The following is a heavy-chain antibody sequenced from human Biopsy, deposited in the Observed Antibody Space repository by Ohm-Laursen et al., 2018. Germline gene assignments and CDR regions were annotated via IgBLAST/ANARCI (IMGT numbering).Heavy chain of an antibody. CDR1: GDSVTKYY. CDR3: ARDRGYYSDRTVPGYFDL. CDR2: IYYSVMT. V-gene: IGHV4-59*02. J-gene: IGHJ2*01. D-gene: IGHD3-22*01. Sequence: SETLSLTCTVSGDSVTKYYWSWIRQPPGKGLEWIGHIYYSVMTNYNPSLQSRVSISVDTSGNQVSLTLSSVAAADTAVYYCARDRGYYSDRTVPGYFDLWGRGTLVTVSS.